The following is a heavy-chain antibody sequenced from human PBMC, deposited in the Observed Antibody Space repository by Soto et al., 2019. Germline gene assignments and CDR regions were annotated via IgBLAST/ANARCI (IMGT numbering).Heavy chain of an antibody. CDR2: TSAGGVST. CDR3: AKENGACYWRGDY. J-gene: IGHJ4*02. D-gene: IGHD2-21*02. V-gene: IGHV3-23*01. Sequence: EVQLLQSGGGAVQPGGSLRLSCVGSGSTFATYSMSWVRQAPGKGLEWVAATSAGGVSTYYADSVEGRFTISRDSSQNTVFLQMDSLRAEDTAIYYCAKENGACYWRGDYWGQGTMVTVSS. CDR1: GSTFATYS.